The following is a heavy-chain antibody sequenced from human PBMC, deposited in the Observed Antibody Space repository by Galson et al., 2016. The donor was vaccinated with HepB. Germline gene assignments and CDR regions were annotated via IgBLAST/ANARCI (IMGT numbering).Heavy chain of an antibody. Sequence: TLSLTCSVSGGSISSGGYYWSWIRQHPGKGLAWIGYIYYSGSTYYNPSLKSRLIISLDTSKNHFSLKLDSVTAADTAVYYCAGYEVVSFDYWGQGTLVTVSS. CDR2: IYYSGST. J-gene: IGHJ4*02. D-gene: IGHD2-15*01. CDR1: GGSISSGGYY. CDR3: AGYEVVSFDY. V-gene: IGHV4-31*03.